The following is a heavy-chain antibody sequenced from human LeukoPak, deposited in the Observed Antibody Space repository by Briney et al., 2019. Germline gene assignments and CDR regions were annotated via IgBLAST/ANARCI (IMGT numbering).Heavy chain of an antibody. CDR3: ATGHSTGYHYWFDP. CDR1: GSALSDLA. J-gene: IGHJ5*02. Sequence: ASVKVSCTVSGSALSDLAMQWVRQVPGKGLEWMGGLDRESGETLYSDKFQGRVTIAQDTSTDTAYMHMTSLTSEDTAVYYCATGHSTGYHYWFDPWGQGTLVTVSS. D-gene: IGHD2-2*03. V-gene: IGHV1-24*01. CDR2: LDRESGET.